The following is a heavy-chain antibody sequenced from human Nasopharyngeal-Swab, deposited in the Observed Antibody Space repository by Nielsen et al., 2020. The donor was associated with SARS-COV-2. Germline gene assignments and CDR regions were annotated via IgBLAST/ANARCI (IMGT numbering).Heavy chain of an antibody. V-gene: IGHV3-30-3*01. J-gene: IGHJ6*02. CDR1: GFTFSSYA. CDR2: ISYDGSNK. Sequence: GESLKISCAASGFTFSSYAMHWVRQAPGKGLEWVAVISYDGSNKYYADSVKGRFTISGDNSKNTLYLQMNSLRAEDTAVYYCARDRGKITMLPTGGMDVWGQGTTVTVSS. CDR3: ARDRGKITMLPTGGMDV. D-gene: IGHD3-10*01.